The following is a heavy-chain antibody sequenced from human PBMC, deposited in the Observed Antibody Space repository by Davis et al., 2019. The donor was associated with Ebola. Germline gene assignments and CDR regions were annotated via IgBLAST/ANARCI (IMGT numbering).Heavy chain of an antibody. CDR2: IYTSGST. CDR3: ARSIAGRDYDYGMDV. D-gene: IGHD1-14*01. Sequence: PSETLSPTCTVSGGSISSGGYYWSWIRQPAGKGLEWIGHIYTSGSTNYNPTFKSRVTMSVDTSKNQFTLKLSSVTAADTALYYCARSIAGRDYDYGMDVWGQGTTVTVSS. V-gene: IGHV4-61*09. J-gene: IGHJ6*02. CDR1: GGSISSGGYY.